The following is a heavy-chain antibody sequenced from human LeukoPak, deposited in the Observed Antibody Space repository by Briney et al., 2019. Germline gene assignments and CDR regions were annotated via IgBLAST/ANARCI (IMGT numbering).Heavy chain of an antibody. J-gene: IGHJ4*02. CDR1: GGSISSYY. D-gene: IGHD6-19*01. CDR2: IYYSGST. V-gene: IGHV4-59*08. CDR3: ARAVSGRFDY. Sequence: PSETLSLTCTVSGGSISSYYWRWIRQPPGKGLEWIGYIYYSGSTNYNPSLKSRVTISVDTSKNQFSLRLSSVTAADTAIYYCARAVSGRFDYWGQGTLVTVSS.